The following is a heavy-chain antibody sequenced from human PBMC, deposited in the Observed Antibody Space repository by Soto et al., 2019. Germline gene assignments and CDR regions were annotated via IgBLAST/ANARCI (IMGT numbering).Heavy chain of an antibody. CDR1: GFTFSSYA. D-gene: IGHD3-10*01. V-gene: IGHV3-23*01. CDR3: AKAEGSGSYGYYGMDV. CDR2: ISGSGGST. J-gene: IGHJ6*02. Sequence: PGGSLRLSCAASGFTFSSYAMSWVRQAPGKGLEWVSAISGSGGSTYYADSVKGRFTIPRDNSKNTLYLQMNSLRAEDTAVYYCAKAEGSGSYGYYGMDVWGQGTTVTVSS.